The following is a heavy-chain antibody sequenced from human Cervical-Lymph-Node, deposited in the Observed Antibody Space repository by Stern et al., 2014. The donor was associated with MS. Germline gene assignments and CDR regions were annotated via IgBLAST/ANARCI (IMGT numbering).Heavy chain of an antibody. V-gene: IGHV3-30*18. J-gene: IGHJ5*02. Sequence: MQLVESGGGVVQPGRPLRLSCAASGFTFGSCAMHWVRQAPGKGLEWAAGVSYDGSNKYYADSVKGRFTVSRDSSQNTLHLQMSSLRAEDTAVYYCAKDRQYLTYVFDHWGQGSLVTVSS. D-gene: IGHD2/OR15-2a*01. CDR1: GFTFGSCA. CDR3: AKDRQYLTYVFDH. CDR2: VSYDGSNK.